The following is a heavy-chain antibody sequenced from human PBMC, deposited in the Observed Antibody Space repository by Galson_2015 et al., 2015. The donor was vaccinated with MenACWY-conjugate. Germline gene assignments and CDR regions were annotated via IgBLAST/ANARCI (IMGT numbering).Heavy chain of an antibody. J-gene: IGHJ4*02. CDR1: GFTFSSYD. D-gene: IGHD1-7*01. V-gene: IGHV3-13*04. CDR3: ARGNFRGFFDY. Sequence: SLRLSCAASGFTFSSYDMHWVRQATGKGLEWVSAIGTAGDTYYPGSVKGRFTISRENAKNSLYLQMNSPRAGDTAVYYCARGNFRGFFDYWGQGTLVTVSS. CDR2: IGTAGDT.